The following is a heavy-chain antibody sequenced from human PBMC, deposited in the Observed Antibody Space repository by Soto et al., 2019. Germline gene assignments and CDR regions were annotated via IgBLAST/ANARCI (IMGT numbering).Heavy chain of an antibody. CDR1: GDSIRSYY. CDR3: TRGGSGYSSTWAAY. D-gene: IGHD6-13*01. V-gene: IGHV4-59*01. Sequence: QVQLQESGPGLVKPSETLSLTCSVSGDSIRSYYWSWFRQPPGKGLEWIGYISNSGSTKYNPSLKSRATMSMDTSKNQFSLRMTSVTAADTAFYYCTRGGSGYSSTWAAYWGQGILVTVSS. CDR2: ISNSGST. J-gene: IGHJ4*02.